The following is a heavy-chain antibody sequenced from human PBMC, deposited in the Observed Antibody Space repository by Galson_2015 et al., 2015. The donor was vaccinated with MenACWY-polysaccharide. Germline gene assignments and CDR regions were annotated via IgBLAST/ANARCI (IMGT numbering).Heavy chain of an antibody. CDR2: ISWNSGSI. CDR1: GFTFDDYA. CDR3: AKDRGGSSSPIGKGGGFVGEFDY. V-gene: IGHV3-9*01. Sequence: SLRLSCAASGFTFDDYAMHWVRQAPGKGLEWVSGISWNSGSIGYADSVKGRFTISRDNAKNSLYLQMNSLRAEDTALYYCAKDRGGSSSPIGKGGGFVGEFDYWGQGTLVTVSS. J-gene: IGHJ4*02. D-gene: IGHD6-13*01.